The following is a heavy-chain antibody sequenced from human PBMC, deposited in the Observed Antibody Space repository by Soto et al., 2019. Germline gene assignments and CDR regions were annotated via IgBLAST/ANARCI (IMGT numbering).Heavy chain of an antibody. CDR3: ATQEVGGSYVYTFDP. Sequence: PSETLSLTCTVSGASITTYYWGWIRQPPGKGLEWIGSIYYSGSTYYNPSLKSRVTISVDTSKNQFSLKLSSVTAADTAVYYCATQEVGGSYVYTFDPWGQGTLDTVSS. J-gene: IGHJ5*02. V-gene: IGHV4-59*05. CDR1: GASITTYY. D-gene: IGHD1-26*01. CDR2: IYYSGST.